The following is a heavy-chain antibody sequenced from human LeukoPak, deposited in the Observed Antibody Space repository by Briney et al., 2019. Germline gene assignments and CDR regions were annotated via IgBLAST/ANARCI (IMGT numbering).Heavy chain of an antibody. CDR2: IYPADSDT. V-gene: IGHV5-51*01. D-gene: IGHD3-16*01. CDR1: GSSFTSYW. CDR3: ATAPTPFYFHY. Sequence: GASLKISCKGSGSSFTSYWIGWVRQLPGKGLEWMGIIYPADSDTRYSPSFQGQVTISADKSISTAYLQWSSLKASDTAMYYCATAPTPFYFHYWGQGTLVTVSS. J-gene: IGHJ4*02.